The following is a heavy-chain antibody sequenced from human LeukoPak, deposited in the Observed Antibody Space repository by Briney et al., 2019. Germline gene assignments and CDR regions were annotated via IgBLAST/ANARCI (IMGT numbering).Heavy chain of an antibody. CDR2: ISGSGGST. Sequence: GGSLRLSCAASGFTFSSYGMSWVRQAPGKGLEWVSAISGSGGSTYYADSVKGRFTISRDKSKNTLYLQMNSLRAEDTAVYYCAKATSGWLQAFDIWGQGTMVTVSS. J-gene: IGHJ3*02. D-gene: IGHD6-19*01. CDR1: GFTFSSYG. V-gene: IGHV3-23*01. CDR3: AKATSGWLQAFDI.